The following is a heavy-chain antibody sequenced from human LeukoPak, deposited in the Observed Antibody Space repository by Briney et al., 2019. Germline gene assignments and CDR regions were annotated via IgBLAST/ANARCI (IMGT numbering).Heavy chain of an antibody. CDR2: ISYSGNT. J-gene: IGHJ4*02. Sequence: SETLSLTCTVSGASISSGFGSTGSDNYYWSWIRQPAGKGLEWIGYISYSGNTNYNPSLKSRVIISADTSKNQFSLNLNSVTAADTAVYYCARGERLGPDYWGQGTLVTVSS. D-gene: IGHD3-16*01. V-gene: IGHV4-61*10. CDR1: GASISSGFGSTGSDNYY. CDR3: ARGERLGPDY.